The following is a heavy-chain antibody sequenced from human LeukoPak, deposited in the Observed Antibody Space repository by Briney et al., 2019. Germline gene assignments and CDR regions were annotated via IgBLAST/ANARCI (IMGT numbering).Heavy chain of an antibody. Sequence: PSETLSLTCTVSGGSISSYYWSWIRQPPGKGLEWIGYIYYSGSTNYNPSLKSRVTISVDTSKNQFSLKLSSVTAADTAVYYCARHGGGYSSGWYEFWGQGTLVTVSS. CDR1: GGSISSYY. J-gene: IGHJ5*01. V-gene: IGHV4-59*08. D-gene: IGHD6-19*01. CDR3: ARHGGGYSSGWYEF. CDR2: IYYSGST.